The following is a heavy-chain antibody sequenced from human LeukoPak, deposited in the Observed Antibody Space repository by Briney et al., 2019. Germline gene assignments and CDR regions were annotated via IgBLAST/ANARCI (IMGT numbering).Heavy chain of an antibody. J-gene: IGHJ4*02. CDR1: AGSISSSSYY. V-gene: IGHV4-39*01. D-gene: IGHD2-2*03. CDR3: ARHCGHCSSYYFDY. Sequence: PSETLSLTCTVSAGSISSSSYYWGWIRQPPGKGLEWIGSFYYSGSTYYNPSLKSRVIISVDTSKNQFSLKLSSVTAADTAVYYCARHCGHCSSYYFDYWGQGTLVTVSS. CDR2: FYYSGST.